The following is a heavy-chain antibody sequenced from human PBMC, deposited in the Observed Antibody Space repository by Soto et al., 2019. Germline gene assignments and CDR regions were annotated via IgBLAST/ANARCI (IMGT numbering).Heavy chain of an antibody. V-gene: IGHV4-61*08. CDR1: GGSISSGGYY. Sequence: PSETLSLTCTVSGGSISSGGYYWSWIRQHPGKGLEWIGYIYYSGSTNYNPSLKSRVTISVDTSKNQFSLKLSSVTAADTAVYYCARQTWEIMTTFYWFDPWGQGTLVTVSS. D-gene: IGHD3-16*01. J-gene: IGHJ5*02. CDR2: IYYSGST. CDR3: ARQTWEIMTTFYWFDP.